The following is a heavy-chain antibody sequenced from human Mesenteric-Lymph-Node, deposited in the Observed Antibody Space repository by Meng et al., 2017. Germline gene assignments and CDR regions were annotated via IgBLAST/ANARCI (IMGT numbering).Heavy chain of an antibody. V-gene: IGHV4-4*02. CDR2: IDLVGCP. Sequence: VRLQGAGPGLVGPSWTLALSFAVTGGSMSSFNWWSWDRLPLVKGVEGIGQIDLVGCPYYIPSIGSRDIMPRDKSTNQFYLRLKSVAAADRAVYYCARHGGWYFDYWGQGALVTVSS. D-gene: IGHD6-19*01. CDR3: ARHGGWYFDY. J-gene: IGHJ4*02. CDR1: GGSMSSFNW.